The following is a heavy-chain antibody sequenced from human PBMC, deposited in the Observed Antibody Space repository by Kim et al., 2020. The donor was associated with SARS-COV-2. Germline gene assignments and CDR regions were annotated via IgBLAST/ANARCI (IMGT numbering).Heavy chain of an antibody. CDR2: ISYDGSNK. CDR1: GFTFSSYA. Sequence: GGSLRLSCAASGFTFSSYALHWFRQAPGKGLEWVAVISYDGSNKYYADSVKGRCTISRNNTKNTLYLQMNSLRAEDAAVEYCAGSYSASYYDFDYWGQG. CDR3: AGSYSASYYDFDY. V-gene: IGHV3-30-3*01. J-gene: IGHJ4*02. D-gene: IGHD1-26*01.